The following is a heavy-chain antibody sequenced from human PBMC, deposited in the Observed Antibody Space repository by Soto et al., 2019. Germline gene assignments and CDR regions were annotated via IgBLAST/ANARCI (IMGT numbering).Heavy chain of an antibody. V-gene: IGHV1-69*04. J-gene: IGHJ4*02. CDR3: ARDREENQLPYY. D-gene: IGHD2-2*01. CDR1: GGTYSSYT. Sequence: SVKVSCKASGGTYSSYTISWVRQAPGQGLEWMGRIIPILGIANYAQKFQGRVTITADKSTSTAYMELSSLRSEDTAVYYCARDREENQLPYYWGQGTLVTVSS. CDR2: IIPILGIA.